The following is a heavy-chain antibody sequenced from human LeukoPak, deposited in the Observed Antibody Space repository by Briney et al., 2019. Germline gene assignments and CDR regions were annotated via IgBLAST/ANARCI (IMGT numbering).Heavy chain of an antibody. V-gene: IGHV1-2*02. CDR3: ARPTTGSNFDY. CDR2: INPNSGGT. Sequence: ASVKVSCKASGYTFTGYYMHWVRQAPGQGLEWMGWINPNSGGTNYAQKLQGRVAMTRDTSISTAHLELSRLRSDDTAVYYCARPTTGSNFDYWGQGTLVTVSS. CDR1: GYTFTGYY. D-gene: IGHD4-17*01. J-gene: IGHJ4*02.